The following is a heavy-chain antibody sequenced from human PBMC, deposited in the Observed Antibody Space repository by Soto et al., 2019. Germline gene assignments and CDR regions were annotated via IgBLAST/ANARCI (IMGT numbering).Heavy chain of an antibody. D-gene: IGHD3-10*01. CDR1: GFTFSSYA. V-gene: IGHV3-23*01. J-gene: IGHJ4*02. Sequence: EVQLLESGGGLVQPGGSLRLSCAASGFTFSSYAMSWVRQAPGKGQEWVSAISGGGGSTNYADSVKGRFTISRDNSKNTLYLQMNSLRAEDTAVYYCSKASGWFGEFDYWGQGTLVTVSS. CDR2: ISGGGGST. CDR3: SKASGWFGEFDY.